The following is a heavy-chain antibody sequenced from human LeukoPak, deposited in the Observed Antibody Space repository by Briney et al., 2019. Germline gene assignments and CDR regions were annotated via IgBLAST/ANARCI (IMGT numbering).Heavy chain of an antibody. CDR1: GFTFSSYW. J-gene: IGHJ4*02. CDR2: IKQDGSEK. V-gene: IGHV3-7*04. Sequence: GGSLRLSCAASGFTFSSYWMSWVRQAPGKGLEWVANIKQDGSEKYYVDSVKGRFTISRDNAKNSLYLQMNSLRAEDTAVYYCARVGKLWFGSYKIFDYRGQGTLVTVSS. D-gene: IGHD3-10*01. CDR3: ARVGKLWFGSYKIFDY.